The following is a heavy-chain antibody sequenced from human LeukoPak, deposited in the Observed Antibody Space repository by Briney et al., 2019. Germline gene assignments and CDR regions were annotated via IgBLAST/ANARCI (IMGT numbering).Heavy chain of an antibody. CDR3: AKVTVCFGCYFDY. Sequence: GGSLRLSCAASGYTFSSHGMTWVRQAPGKGLEWVSTINGPGDNPYFAETVKGRFTISRDNSRNTVYLQMNSLRADDTAIYYCAKVTVCFGCYFDYWGQGILVTVSS. CDR1: GYTFSSHG. CDR2: INGPGDNP. J-gene: IGHJ4*02. D-gene: IGHD3-10*02. V-gene: IGHV3-23*01.